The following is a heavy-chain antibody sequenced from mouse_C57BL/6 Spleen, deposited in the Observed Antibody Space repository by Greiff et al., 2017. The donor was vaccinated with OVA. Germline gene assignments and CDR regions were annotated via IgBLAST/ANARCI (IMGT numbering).Heavy chain of an antibody. CDR3: ALITTIVARYAMDY. V-gene: IGHV1-55*01. CDR1: GYTFTSYW. J-gene: IGHJ4*01. Sequence: QVQLQQPGAELVKPGASVKMSCKASGYTFTSYWITWVKQRPGQGLEWIGDIYPGSGSTNYNEKFKSKATLTVDTSSSTAYMQRSSLTSEDSAVYYCALITTIVARYAMDYWGQGTSVTVSS. CDR2: IYPGSGST. D-gene: IGHD1-1*01.